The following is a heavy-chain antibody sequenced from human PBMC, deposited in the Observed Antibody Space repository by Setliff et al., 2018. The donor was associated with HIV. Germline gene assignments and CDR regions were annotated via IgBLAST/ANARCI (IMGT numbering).Heavy chain of an antibody. CDR1: GGSFSGNH. J-gene: IGHJ3*02. D-gene: IGHD1-1*01. CDR3: RVWILRDTSDI. CDR2: VLYNGGT. V-gene: IGHV4-34*12. Sequence: ETLSLTCAVYGGSFSGNHWSWIRQSPGNGLEWIGEVLYNGGTRYNPSLENRVSMSVDTSKNQFSLKLLSVTAADTAVYYCRVWILRDTSDIWGQGTVVTVSS.